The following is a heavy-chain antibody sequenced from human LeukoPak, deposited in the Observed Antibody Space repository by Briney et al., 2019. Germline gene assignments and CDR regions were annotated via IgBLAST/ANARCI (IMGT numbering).Heavy chain of an antibody. CDR2: ISGSGGST. Sequence: GGSLRLSCAASGFTFSSYAMSWVRQAPGKGLEWVSAISGSGGSTYYADSVKGRFTISRDNSKNTLYLQMNSLRAEDMAVYYCARDSSYYYDSSGYSELDYWGQGTLVTVSS. V-gene: IGHV3-23*01. D-gene: IGHD3-22*01. J-gene: IGHJ4*02. CDR3: ARDSSYYYDSSGYSELDY. CDR1: GFTFSSYA.